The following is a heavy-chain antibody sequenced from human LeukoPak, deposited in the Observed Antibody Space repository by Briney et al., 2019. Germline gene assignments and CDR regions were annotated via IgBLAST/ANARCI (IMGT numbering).Heavy chain of an antibody. V-gene: IGHV3-23*01. D-gene: IGHD3-3*01. CDR2: ISGSGGST. CDR3: AKDKGDFWSGSKGFGY. J-gene: IGHJ4*02. Sequence: GGSLRLSCAASGFTFSSYAMSWVRQAPGKGLEWVSAISGSGGSTYYADSVKGRFTISRDNSKNTLYLQMNGLRAEDTAVYYCAKDKGDFWSGSKGFGYWGQGTLVTVSS. CDR1: GFTFSSYA.